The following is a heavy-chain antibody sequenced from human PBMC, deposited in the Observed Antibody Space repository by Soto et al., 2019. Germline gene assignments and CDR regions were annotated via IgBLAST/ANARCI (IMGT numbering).Heavy chain of an antibody. J-gene: IGHJ4*02. CDR2: IIPIFGTA. CDR1: GGTFSSYA. CDR3: ARVAGAYCGGDCYLALGY. V-gene: IGHV1-69*13. D-gene: IGHD2-21*02. Sequence: SVKVSCKASGGTFSSYAISWVRQAPGQGLEWMGEIIPIFGTANYAQKFQGRVTITADESTSTAYMKLSSMRSEDTAVYYCARVAGAYCGGDCYLALGYWGQGTLVTVSS.